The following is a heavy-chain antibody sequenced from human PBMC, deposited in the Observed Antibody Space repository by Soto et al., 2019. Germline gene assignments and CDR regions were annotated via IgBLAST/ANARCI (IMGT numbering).Heavy chain of an antibody. CDR3: ARVITYHYGMDV. CDR1: GGSIGSYY. Sequence: LSLTCNVAGGSIGSYYWNWLRQPAGKGLEWIGYVYYTGSTNYNPSLEGRATISVDSSKKRVSLNLRSVTAADSATYYHARVITYHYGMDVWGQGITVTVSS. D-gene: IGHD3-16*01. V-gene: IGHV4-59*01. CDR2: VYYTGST. J-gene: IGHJ6*02.